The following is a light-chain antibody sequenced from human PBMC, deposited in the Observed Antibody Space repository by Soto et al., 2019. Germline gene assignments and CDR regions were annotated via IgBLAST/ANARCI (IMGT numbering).Light chain of an antibody. CDR1: NIGSKG. CDR2: SDT. V-gene: IGLV3-21*01. Sequence: SYELTQPPSVSVAPGETARISCGGNNIGSKGVPWYQQKPGQAPVLVIYSDTDLPPVIPERFSGSNSANMATLTISRVEAGDEADDYGQVGDSGSAHVLFGGGTTLTVL. J-gene: IGLJ2*01. CDR3: QVGDSGSAHVL.